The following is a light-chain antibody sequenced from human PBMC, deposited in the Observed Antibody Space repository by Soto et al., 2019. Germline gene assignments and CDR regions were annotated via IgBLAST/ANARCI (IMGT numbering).Light chain of an antibody. Sequence: QSALTQPPSVSGSPGQSVTISCTGTSIDVGGYNYVAWYQQHPGKAPKVMIYDVSKRPSGVPDRFSGSKSGNTASLTISGLQAEDEADYYCCSSASNLEVFGTGTKVTVL. V-gene: IGLV2-11*01. J-gene: IGLJ1*01. CDR1: SIDVGGYNY. CDR3: CSSASNLEV. CDR2: DVS.